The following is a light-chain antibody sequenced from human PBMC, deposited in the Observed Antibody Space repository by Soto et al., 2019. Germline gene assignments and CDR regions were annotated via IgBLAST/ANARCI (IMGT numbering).Light chain of an antibody. Sequence: VVMTQSPLSLPVTLGQPASISCSSSQILVDRDGNTYFNWYQQRPGQPPRRLVYKVSYRDSGVPDRFSGSGSGTDFTLKISRVEAEDVGFYYCMQGTLWPWAFGQGTKVDIK. J-gene: IGKJ1*01. CDR2: KVS. V-gene: IGKV2-30*01. CDR1: QILVDRDGNTY. CDR3: MQGTLWPWA.